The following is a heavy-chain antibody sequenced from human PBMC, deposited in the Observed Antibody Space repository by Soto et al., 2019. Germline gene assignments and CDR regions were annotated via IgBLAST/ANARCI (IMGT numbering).Heavy chain of an antibody. J-gene: IGHJ4*02. CDR1: GFSFSTYG. CDR2: IWYDGSND. D-gene: IGHD5-18*01. V-gene: IGHV3-33*01. CDR3: GRGYNYADY. Sequence: PGGSLRLSCAASGFSFSTYGMQWVRQAPGKGLEWVAEIWYDGSNDFYSDSVKGRFTISRDNAKNTLFLQMNSLRAEDTAMYYCGRGYNYADYWGQGTQVTVYS.